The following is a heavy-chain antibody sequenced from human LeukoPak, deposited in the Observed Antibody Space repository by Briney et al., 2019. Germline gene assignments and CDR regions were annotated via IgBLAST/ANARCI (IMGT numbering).Heavy chain of an antibody. CDR1: GGSISSSSYY. Sequence: PSETLSLTCSVSGGSISSSSYYWGWIRQPPGKGLEWIGSIFHSGSTYHNPSLKSRVTISVDTSKNQFSLKLRSVTAADTAVYYFATPDLRNCSGGSCYYFDYWGQGTLVTVSS. CDR2: IFHSGST. D-gene: IGHD2-15*01. CDR3: ATPDLRNCSGGSCYYFDY. V-gene: IGHV4-39*01. J-gene: IGHJ4*02.